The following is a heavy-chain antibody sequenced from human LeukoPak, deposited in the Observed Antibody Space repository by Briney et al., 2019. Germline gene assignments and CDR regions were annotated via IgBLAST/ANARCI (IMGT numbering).Heavy chain of an antibody. Sequence: PGGSLRLSCAASGFTFSSYGMHWVRQAPGKGLEWVAVIWYDGSNKYYADSVKGRFTISRDNSKSTLYLQMNSLRAEDTAVYYCARDLVSNYEDSGYYYYGMDVWGQGTTVTVSS. V-gene: IGHV3-33*01. J-gene: IGHJ6*02. D-gene: IGHD4-11*01. CDR3: ARDLVSNYEDSGYYYYGMDV. CDR1: GFTFSSYG. CDR2: IWYDGSNK.